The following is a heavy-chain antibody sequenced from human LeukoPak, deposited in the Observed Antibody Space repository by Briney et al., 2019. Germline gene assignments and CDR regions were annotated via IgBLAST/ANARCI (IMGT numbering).Heavy chain of an antibody. CDR3: AKDYGYCSSTSCYVY. J-gene: IGHJ4*02. CDR1: GFTFSSYG. D-gene: IGHD2-2*01. Sequence: GGSLRLSCAASGFTFSSYGMHWVRQAPGKGLEWVAFIRYDGSNKYYADSVKGRFTISRDNSKNTLYMQMNSLRAEDTAVYYCAKDYGYCSSTSCYVYWGQGTLVTVSS. V-gene: IGHV3-30*02. CDR2: IRYDGSNK.